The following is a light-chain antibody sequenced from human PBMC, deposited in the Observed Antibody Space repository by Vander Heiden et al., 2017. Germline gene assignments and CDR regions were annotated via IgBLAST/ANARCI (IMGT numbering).Light chain of an antibody. CDR1: HSVNNW. CDR2: MAS. Sequence: ILTTQSPSTLSASVGATVTITSRASHSVNNWLDWYLQKPGKAPKVLINMASSRECGVPARFRGSGSGTEFTLTISSLQPDDFATYYCQQDKSYPHTFGQGTKLEIK. CDR3: QQDKSYPHT. V-gene: IGKV1-5*03. J-gene: IGKJ2*01.